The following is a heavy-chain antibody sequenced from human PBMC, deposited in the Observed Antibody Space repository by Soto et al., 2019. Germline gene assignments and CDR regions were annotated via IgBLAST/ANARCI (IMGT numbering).Heavy chain of an antibody. Sequence: QGQLVQSGAEVKKPGSSVKVSCKASGGTFSSYSINWVRQAPGQGLEWVGGIIPIFGSPNYAQKFQGRVTINSDRSTTTAYMEMSRLSSEDTAVYYCAREMGLGSRNFDSWGQGTLVAVSS. V-gene: IGHV1-69*14. CDR3: AREMGLGSRNFDS. CDR2: IIPIFGSP. CDR1: GGTFSSYS. D-gene: IGHD1-26*01. J-gene: IGHJ4*02.